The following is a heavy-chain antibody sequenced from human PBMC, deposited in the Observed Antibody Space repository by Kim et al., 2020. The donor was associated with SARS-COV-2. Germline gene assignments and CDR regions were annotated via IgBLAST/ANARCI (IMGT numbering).Heavy chain of an antibody. V-gene: IGHV3-66*01. D-gene: IGHD2-15*01. Sequence: STYYPDSVKGRFTISRDNSKNTLYLQMNSLRAEDTAVYYCTRAPSGGMGCWGQGTLVTVSS. CDR3: TRAPSGGMGC. J-gene: IGHJ4*02. CDR2: ST.